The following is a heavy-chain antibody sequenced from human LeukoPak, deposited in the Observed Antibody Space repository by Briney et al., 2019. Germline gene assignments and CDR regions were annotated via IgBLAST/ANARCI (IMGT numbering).Heavy chain of an antibody. V-gene: IGHV3-53*01. CDR2: IYSGGST. Sequence: QSGGSLRLPCAASGFTVSSNYMSWVRQAPGKGLEWVSVIYSGGSTYYADSVKGRFTISRDNSKNTLYLQMNSLRAEDTAVYYCARDPYDSSGPMGDWGQGTLVTVSS. CDR1: GFTVSSNY. CDR3: ARDPYDSSGPMGD. J-gene: IGHJ4*02. D-gene: IGHD3-22*01.